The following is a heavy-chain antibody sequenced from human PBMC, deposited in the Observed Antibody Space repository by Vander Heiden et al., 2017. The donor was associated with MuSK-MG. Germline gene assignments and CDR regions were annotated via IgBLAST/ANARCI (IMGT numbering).Heavy chain of an antibody. CDR1: GFTFSSYS. CDR2: ISSSSSYI. V-gene: IGHV3-21*01. D-gene: IGHD5-12*01. CDR3: ARETQEYSGYAGLVSHFDY. J-gene: IGHJ4*02. Sequence: EVQLVESGGGLVKPGGSLRLSCAASGFTFSSYSMNWVRQAPGKGLEWVSSISSSSSYIYYADSVKGRFTISRDNAKNSLYLQMNSLRAEDTAVYYCARETQEYSGYAGLVSHFDYWGQGTLVTISS.